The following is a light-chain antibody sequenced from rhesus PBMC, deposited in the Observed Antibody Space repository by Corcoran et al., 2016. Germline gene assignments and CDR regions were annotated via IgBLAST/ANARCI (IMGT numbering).Light chain of an antibody. V-gene: IGKV1-22*01. J-gene: IGKJ3*01. CDR2: KVS. CDR1: QSISSW. Sequence: DIQMTQSPSSLSASIGDTVTITCRASQSISSWLDWYQQKAGKAPNILIYKVSSLQSGVPSRFSGSGAGTEFTLTISSLQPEDFATYYCQNSYGTPFTFGPGTKLDIK. CDR3: QNSYGTPFT.